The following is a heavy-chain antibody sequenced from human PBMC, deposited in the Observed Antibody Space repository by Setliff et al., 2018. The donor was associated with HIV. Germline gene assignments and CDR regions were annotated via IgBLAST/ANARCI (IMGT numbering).Heavy chain of an antibody. CDR1: GGSVNSGNYH. D-gene: IGHD6-19*01. J-gene: IGHJ4*02. CDR2: IYTSGSP. Sequence: NPSETLSLTCSVSGGSVNSGNYHWAWIRQPAGKGLEWIGHIYTSGSPHYKSSLTSRLTISLDTSRNQFSLELTSVTAADSATYYCARWVYNSAWSLDYWGQGTLVTVSS. CDR3: ARWVYNSAWSLDY. V-gene: IGHV4-61*09.